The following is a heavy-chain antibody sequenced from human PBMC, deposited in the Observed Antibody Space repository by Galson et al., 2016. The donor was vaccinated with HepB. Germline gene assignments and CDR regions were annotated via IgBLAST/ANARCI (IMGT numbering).Heavy chain of an antibody. CDR3: ARDSDCSVRNCYFDS. CDR2: ISVYNGNT. V-gene: IGHV1-18*01. Sequence: SVKVSCKASGYTFSAYGTTWVRQAPGQGLEWMGWISVYNGNTNYAQRFRGRVTMTTNTSTSTAYMELRSLRSDDTAVYYCARDSDCSVRNCYFDSWGQGTLVTVSS. D-gene: IGHD2-15*01. CDR1: GYTFSAYG. J-gene: IGHJ4*03.